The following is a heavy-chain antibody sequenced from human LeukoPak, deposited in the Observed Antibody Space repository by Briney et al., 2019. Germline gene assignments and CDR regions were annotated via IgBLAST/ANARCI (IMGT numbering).Heavy chain of an antibody. CDR2: ISSSGSTI. D-gene: IGHD2-2*01. CDR3: ARDVGYCSSASCPFNYYYGMDV. V-gene: IGHV3-11*01. J-gene: IGHJ6*02. CDR1: GFTFSDYY. Sequence: GGSLRLSCAASGFTFSDYYMSWIRQAPGKGLECVSYISSSGSTIYYADSVKGRFTISRDNAKNSLYLQMNSLRAEDTAVYYCARDVGYCSSASCPFNYYYGMDVWGQGTTVTVSS.